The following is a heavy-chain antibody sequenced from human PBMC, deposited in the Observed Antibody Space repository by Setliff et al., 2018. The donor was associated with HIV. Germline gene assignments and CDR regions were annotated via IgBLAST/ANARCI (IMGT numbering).Heavy chain of an antibody. D-gene: IGHD3-3*01. CDR3: ARGNYYNLWADPFDY. V-gene: IGHV4-39*07. Sequence: SETLSLTCSVSGSSLTSSSFYWGWIRQPPGKGLEWIGNIYYTGTTYYNSSLNSRVRISVDTSTNQFSLNLSSVTAADTAVYYCARGNYYNLWADPFDYWGQGTLVTVSS. CDR2: IYYTGTT. J-gene: IGHJ4*02. CDR1: GSSLTSSSFY.